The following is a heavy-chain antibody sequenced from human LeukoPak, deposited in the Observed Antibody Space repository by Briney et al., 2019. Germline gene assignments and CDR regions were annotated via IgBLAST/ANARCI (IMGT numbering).Heavy chain of an antibody. CDR1: GFTFSSYA. V-gene: IGHV3-30*04. CDR2: ISYDGSNK. J-gene: IGHJ6*02. CDR3: ARDSSGYYYVAYYYHGMDV. Sequence: GRSLRLSCAASGFTFSSYATHWVRQAPGKGLEWVAVISYDGSNKYYADSVKGRFTISRDNSKNTLYLQMNSLRAEDTAVYYCARDSSGYYYVAYYYHGMDVWGQGTTVTVSS. D-gene: IGHD3-22*01.